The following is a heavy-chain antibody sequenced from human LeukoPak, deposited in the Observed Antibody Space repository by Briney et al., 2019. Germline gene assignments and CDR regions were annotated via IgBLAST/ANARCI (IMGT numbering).Heavy chain of an antibody. D-gene: IGHD4-17*01. CDR2: INHSGST. CDR1: GGSFSGYY. J-gene: IGHJ4*02. CDR3: AKSPPTTVITLDS. V-gene: IGHV4-34*01. Sequence: SETLSLTCAVYGGSFSGYYWSWIRQPPGKGLEWIGEINHSGSTNYNPSLKSRVTISVDTSKNQLSLKLSSVTAADTAVYYCAKSPPTTVITLDSWGQGILVTVSS.